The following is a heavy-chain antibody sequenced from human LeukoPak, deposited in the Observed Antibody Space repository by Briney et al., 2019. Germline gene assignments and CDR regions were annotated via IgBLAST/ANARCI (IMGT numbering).Heavy chain of an antibody. Sequence: ASVEVSCKASGYTFTDYYLHWVRQAPGQGLEWMVWINPNTGVSNYAQKFQGRVSMTRDTSITTAYMELSRLRSDDSAVYYCARGSGSSSWYYLDYWGQGALVTVSS. J-gene: IGHJ4*02. CDR1: GYTFTDYY. V-gene: IGHV1-2*02. CDR3: ARGSGSSSWYYLDY. D-gene: IGHD6-13*01. CDR2: INPNTGVS.